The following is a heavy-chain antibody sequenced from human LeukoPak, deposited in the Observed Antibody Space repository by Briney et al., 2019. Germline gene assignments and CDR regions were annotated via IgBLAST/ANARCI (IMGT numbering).Heavy chain of an antibody. J-gene: IGHJ4*02. CDR1: GYTLTELS. Sequence: ASVKVSCKVSGYTLTELSMHWVRQAPGKGLEWMGGFDPEDGETICAQEFQGRVTMTEDTSTDTAYMELSSLRSEDTAVYYCATDLTMVRGPSDYWGQGTLVTVSS. V-gene: IGHV1-24*01. CDR2: FDPEDGET. CDR3: ATDLTMVRGPSDY. D-gene: IGHD3-10*01.